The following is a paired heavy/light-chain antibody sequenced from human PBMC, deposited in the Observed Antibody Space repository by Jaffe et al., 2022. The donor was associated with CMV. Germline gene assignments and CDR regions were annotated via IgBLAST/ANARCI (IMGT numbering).Heavy chain of an antibody. CDR3: AKELARIAVAGKTGYYMDV. V-gene: IGHV3-23*04. CDR1: GFTFKNYA. CDR2: LSGGDHYT. D-gene: IGHD6-19*01. Sequence: EVQLVESGGGLVQTGESLRLSCAASGFTFKNYAMNWVRQAPGKGLEWVSALSGGDHYTYYAPSVKGRFTISRDNSKNTLYLQMNSLRVEDTAIYYCAKELARIAVAGKTGYYMDVWGKGTTVTVSS. J-gene: IGHJ6*03.
Light chain of an antibody. CDR1: QSISNN. CDR3: QQYDIWPGT. CDR2: GAS. Sequence: EIVMTQFTATLSVSPGERATLSCRASQSISNNLAWYQQKPGQVPRLLIYGASTRATGIPARFSGSGSGTEFTLTITSLQSEDFAFYYCQQYDIWPGTFGQGTKVEIK. V-gene: IGKV3-15*01. J-gene: IGKJ1*01.